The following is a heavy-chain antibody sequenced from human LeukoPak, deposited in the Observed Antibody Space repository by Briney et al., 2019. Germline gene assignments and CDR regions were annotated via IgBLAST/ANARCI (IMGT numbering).Heavy chain of an antibody. CDR2: IYYSGST. CDR1: GGSISSSSYY. V-gene: IGHV4-39*07. J-gene: IGHJ4*02. D-gene: IGHD5-18*01. Sequence: SETLSLTCTVSGGSISSSSYYWGWIRQPPGKGLEWIGSIYYSGSTYYNPSLKSRVTISVDTSKNQFSLKLSSVTAADTAVYYCARGYSYTNFDYWGQGTLVTVSS. CDR3: ARGYSYTNFDY.